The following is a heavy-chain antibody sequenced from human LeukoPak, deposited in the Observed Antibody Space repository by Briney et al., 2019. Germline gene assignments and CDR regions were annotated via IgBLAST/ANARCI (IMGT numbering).Heavy chain of an antibody. V-gene: IGHV3-23*01. CDR1: GFTFSSYA. D-gene: IGHD1-26*01. CDR2: ISGSGGST. J-gene: IGHJ4*02. Sequence: GGSLRLSCAASGFTFSSYAMSWVRQAPGKGLEWVSAISGSGGSTYYVESVKGRFTISRDNSKNTLYLQMNSLRAEDTAVYYCAKFDMGATIYYWGQGTLVTVSS. CDR3: AKFDMGATIYY.